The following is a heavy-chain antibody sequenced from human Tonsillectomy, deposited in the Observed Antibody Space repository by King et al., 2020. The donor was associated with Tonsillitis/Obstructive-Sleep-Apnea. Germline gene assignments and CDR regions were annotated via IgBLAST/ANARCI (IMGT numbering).Heavy chain of an antibody. V-gene: IGHV4-59*08. CDR3: ARPRVGASRNDAFDI. D-gene: IGHD1-26*01. Sequence: VPLQESGPGLVKPSETLSLTCTVSGGSISSYYWSWIRQPPGKGLEWIGYIYYSGSTNYNPSLKSRVTISVDTSKNQFSLKLSSVTAADTAVYYCARPRVGASRNDAFDIWGQGTMVTVSS. CDR2: IYYSGST. J-gene: IGHJ3*02. CDR1: GGSISSYY.